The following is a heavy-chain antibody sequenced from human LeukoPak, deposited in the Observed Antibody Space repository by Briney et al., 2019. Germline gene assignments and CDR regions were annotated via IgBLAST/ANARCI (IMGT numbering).Heavy chain of an antibody. D-gene: IGHD3-9*01. Sequence: SETLSLTCTVSGGSISSYYWSWIRQPPGKGLEWIGSIYYSGSTYYNPSLKSRVTISVDTSKNQFSLKLSSVTAADTAVYYCASKLRYFDWTREGDAFDIWGQGTMVSVSS. CDR3: ASKLRYFDWTREGDAFDI. J-gene: IGHJ3*02. V-gene: IGHV4-59*05. CDR1: GGSISSYY. CDR2: IYYSGST.